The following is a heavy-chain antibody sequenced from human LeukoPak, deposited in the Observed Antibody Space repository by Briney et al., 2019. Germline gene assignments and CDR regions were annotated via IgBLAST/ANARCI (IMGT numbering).Heavy chain of an antibody. CDR3: ARSFVRGATDHNWFDP. V-gene: IGHV1-46*01. CDR2: INPSGGST. CDR1: GYTFTSYY. J-gene: IGHJ5*02. Sequence: ASVKVSCKASGYTFTSYYMHWVRQAPGQGLEWMGIINPSGGSTSYAQKFQGRVAMTRDMSTSTVYMELSSLRSEDTAVYYCARSFVRGATDHNWFDPWGQGTLVTVSS. D-gene: IGHD1-26*01.